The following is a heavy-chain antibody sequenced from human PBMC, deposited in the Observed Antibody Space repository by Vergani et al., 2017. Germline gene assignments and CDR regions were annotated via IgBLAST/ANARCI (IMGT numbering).Heavy chain of an antibody. V-gene: IGHV4-34*01. CDR2: IYSTGNT. D-gene: IGHD3-22*01. Sequence: QVQLQQWGAGLLKPSETLSLTCAVYGGSFSDYYWSWIRQPPGKGLEWIGYIYSTGNTHHNPSLRRRINMSVDTSKNQFSLKLNSVTAADTAMYYCARMGGYDEGDAFRIGYFDSWGPGILVTVSS. J-gene: IGHJ4*02. CDR1: GGSFSDYY. CDR3: ARMGGYDEGDAFRIGYFDS.